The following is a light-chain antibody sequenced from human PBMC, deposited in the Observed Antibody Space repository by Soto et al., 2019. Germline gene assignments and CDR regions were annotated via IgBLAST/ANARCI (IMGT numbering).Light chain of an antibody. Sequence: QSAPTQPASVSGSPGQSITISCTGTSSDVGSYNLVSWYQQHPGKAPKLMIYEVSKRPSGVSNRFSGSKSGNTASLTISGLQAEDEADYYCCSYAGSSTLPNWVFGGGTKLTVL. J-gene: IGLJ3*02. CDR1: SSDVGSYNL. CDR2: EVS. V-gene: IGLV2-23*02. CDR3: CSYAGSSTLPNWV.